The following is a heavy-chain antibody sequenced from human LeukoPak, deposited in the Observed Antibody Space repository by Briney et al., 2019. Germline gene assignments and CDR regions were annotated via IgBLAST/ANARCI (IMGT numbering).Heavy chain of an antibody. CDR3: ARHSSSSEHPFHLDY. V-gene: IGHV5-51*01. J-gene: IGHJ4*02. D-gene: IGHD6-6*01. CDR1: GYSFTSYW. CDR2: IYPGDSDI. Sequence: GESLKISCKGSGYSFTSYWIGWVRQMPGKGLEWMGIIYPGDSDIRYSPSFQGQVTISADKSISTAYLQWSSLKASDTAMYYCARHSSSSEHPFHLDYWGQGTLVTVSS.